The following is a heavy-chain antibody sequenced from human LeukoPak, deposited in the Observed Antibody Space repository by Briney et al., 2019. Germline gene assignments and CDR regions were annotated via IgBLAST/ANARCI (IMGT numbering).Heavy chain of an antibody. Sequence: PSETLSFTCTVSGGSISSYYWSWIRQPPGKGLEWIGYIYYSGSTNYNPSLKSRVTISVDTSKNQFSLKLSSVTAADTAVYYCARDLSSSSTAYLHHWGQGTLVTVSS. CDR1: GGSISSYY. V-gene: IGHV4-59*01. CDR3: ARDLSSSSTAYLHH. J-gene: IGHJ1*01. CDR2: IYYSGST. D-gene: IGHD6-6*01.